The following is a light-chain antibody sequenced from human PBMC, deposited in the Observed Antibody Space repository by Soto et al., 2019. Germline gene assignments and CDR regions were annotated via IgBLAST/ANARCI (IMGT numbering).Light chain of an antibody. J-gene: IGKJ3*01. Sequence: DIQMTQSPSSLSASVGARVSTTCQASQDIRNYLSWFQQKPGRAPKLLIYGASNLETGVPSRFRGSGYGTDFTFTISSLQPEDIATYYCQQYHNLPPFTFGPGTKVDIK. V-gene: IGKV1-33*01. CDR2: GAS. CDR3: QQYHNLPPFT. CDR1: QDIRNY.